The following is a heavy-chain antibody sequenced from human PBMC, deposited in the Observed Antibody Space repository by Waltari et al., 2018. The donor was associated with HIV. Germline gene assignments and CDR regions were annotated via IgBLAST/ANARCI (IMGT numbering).Heavy chain of an antibody. CDR2: INPNNSHK. D-gene: IGHD2-21*01. J-gene: IGHJ5*02. CDR1: GYTFTSYG. Sequence: QDHLVQSGAEVKKPGASVKVSCKASGYTFTSYGITWVRQAPGQGLEWMGWINPNNSHKNYSQKVQDRVTSNTDTTTTTAYMERRSLRADDTAVYYCARLRLRDVEMAINNYFDPWGQGTLVTVSS. V-gene: IGHV1-18*01. CDR3: ARLRLRDVEMAINNYFDP.